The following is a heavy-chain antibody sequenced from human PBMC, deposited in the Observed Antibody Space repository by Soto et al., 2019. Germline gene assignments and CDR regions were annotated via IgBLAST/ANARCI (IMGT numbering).Heavy chain of an antibody. D-gene: IGHD3-3*01. J-gene: IGHJ6*02. V-gene: IGHV3-23*01. CDR3: AKATSITIFGVVTYGMDV. CDR1: GFTFSSYA. Sequence: PGGSLRLSCAASGFTFSSYAMSWVRQAPGKGLEWVPAISGSGGSTYYADSVKGRFTISRDNSKNTLYLQMNSLRAEDTAVYYCAKATSITIFGVVTYGMDVWGQGTTVTVSS. CDR2: ISGSGGST.